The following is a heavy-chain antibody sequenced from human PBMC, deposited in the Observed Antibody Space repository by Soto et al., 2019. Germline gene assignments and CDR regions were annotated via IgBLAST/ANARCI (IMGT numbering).Heavy chain of an antibody. D-gene: IGHD5-18*01. CDR1: GGSISSGGYY. V-gene: IGHV4-31*03. Sequence: QVQLQESGPGLVKPSQTLSLTCTVSGGSISSGGYYWSWIRQHPGKGLEWIGYIYYSGSTYYNPSPRSRVTISEAPSKNQFSRKRSAVTAADTAVYSCARGFGYSPVDYWGQGTLVTVSS. J-gene: IGHJ4*02. CDR3: ARGFGYSPVDY. CDR2: IYYSGST.